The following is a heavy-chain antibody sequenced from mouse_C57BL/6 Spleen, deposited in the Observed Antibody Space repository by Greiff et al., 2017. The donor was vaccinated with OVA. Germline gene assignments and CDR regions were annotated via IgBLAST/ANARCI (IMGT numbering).Heavy chain of an antibody. CDR1: GYTFTSYW. V-gene: IGHV1-61*01. CDR2: IYPSDSET. J-gene: IGHJ2*01. D-gene: IGHD4-1*01. CDR3: AISPNWDEFDY. Sequence: VQLQQPGAELVRPGSSVKLSCKASGYTFTSYWMAWVKQRPGQGLEWIGNIYPSDSETHYNQKFKDKATLTVDKSSSTAYMQLSSLTSEDSAVYYCAISPNWDEFDYWGQGTTLTVSS.